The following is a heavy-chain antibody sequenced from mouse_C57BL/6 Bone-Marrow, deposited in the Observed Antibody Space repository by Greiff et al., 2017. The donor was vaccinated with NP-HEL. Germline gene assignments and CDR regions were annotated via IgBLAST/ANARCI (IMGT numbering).Heavy chain of an antibody. V-gene: IGHV1-26*01. CDR2: INPNNGGT. CDR3: ASATYYHAMDY. D-gene: IGHD2-10*01. J-gene: IGHJ4*01. CDR1: GYTFTDYY. Sequence: EVQLQQSGPELVKPGASVKISCKASGYTFTDYYMNWVKQSHGKSLEWIGDINPNNGGTSYNQKFKGKATLTVDKSSSTAYMELRSLTSEDSAVYYCASATYYHAMDYWGQGTSVTVSS.